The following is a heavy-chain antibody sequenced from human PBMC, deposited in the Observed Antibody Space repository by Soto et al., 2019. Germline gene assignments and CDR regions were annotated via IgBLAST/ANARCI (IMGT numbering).Heavy chain of an antibody. D-gene: IGHD2-2*02. CDR2: VYYTGST. CDR3: ASAHLALYRFDL. J-gene: IGHJ4*02. V-gene: IGHV4-31*03. Sequence: QVQLQESGPGLVKPSQTLSLTCSVSGGSITRSGDYWSWIRQVPGKGLEWIGYVYYTGSTYYNPSLESRVSISVDTSKTHFSLRLISVTAADAAVYFCASAHLALYRFDLWGQGTLVTVSS. CDR1: GGSITRSGDY.